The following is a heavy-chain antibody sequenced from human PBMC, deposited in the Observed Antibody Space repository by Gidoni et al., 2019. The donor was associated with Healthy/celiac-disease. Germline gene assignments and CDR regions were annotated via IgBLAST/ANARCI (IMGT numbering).Heavy chain of an antibody. CDR2: IRSKAYGGTT. J-gene: IGHJ4*02. CDR3: TREGTLRTYGDYVVRTRYYFDY. V-gene: IGHV3-49*05. CDR1: GFTFGDYA. D-gene: IGHD4-17*01. Sequence: EVQLVESGGGLVKPGRSLRLSCTASGFTFGDYAMSWFRQAPGKGLEWVGFIRSKAYGGTTEYAASVKGRFTISRDDSKSIAYLQMNSLKTEDTAVYYCTREGTLRTYGDYVVRTRYYFDYWGQGTLVTVSS.